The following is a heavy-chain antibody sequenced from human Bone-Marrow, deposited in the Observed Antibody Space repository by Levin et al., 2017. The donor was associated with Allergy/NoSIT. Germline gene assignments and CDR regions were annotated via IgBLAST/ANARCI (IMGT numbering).Heavy chain of an antibody. Sequence: SPTLSLPCNVSCVSIHNSFWSWIRPPPGKGLEWIGYIYSTASSSYNPSLKNRVTMSIETSKNQVSLKLRSVTAADTAVYYCARAGDWESSVWYGTKDYAMEFWGQGTTVTVSS. J-gene: IGHJ6*02. CDR2: IYSTASS. CDR3: ARAGDWESSVWYGTKDYAMEF. CDR1: CVSIHNSF. V-gene: IGHV4-59*01. D-gene: IGHD6-19*01.